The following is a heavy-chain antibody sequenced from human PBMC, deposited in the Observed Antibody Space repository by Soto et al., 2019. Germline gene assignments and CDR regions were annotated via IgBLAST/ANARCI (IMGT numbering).Heavy chain of an antibody. J-gene: IGHJ4*02. CDR3: AKSPSYYGDFDY. Sequence: EVQLVESGGGLVQPGRSLRLSCAASGFTFDDYAMHWVRQAPGKGLEWVSGISWNSGSIGYADSVKGRFTISRDNAKNSLYLQMNSLRAKDTALYYCAKSPSYYGDFDYWGQGTLVTVSS. CDR1: GFTFDDYA. D-gene: IGHD4-17*01. V-gene: IGHV3-9*01. CDR2: ISWNSGSI.